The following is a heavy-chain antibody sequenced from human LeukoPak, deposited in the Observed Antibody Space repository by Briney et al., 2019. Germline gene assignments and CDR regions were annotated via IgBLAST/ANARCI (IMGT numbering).Heavy chain of an antibody. D-gene: IGHD4-17*01. V-gene: IGHV4-59*01. CDR3: AGGPAVTTNDY. CDR2: IHYTGST. CDR1: GASISSYY. Sequence: KTSETLSLTCTVSGASISSYYWTWIRQTPGKGLEWIGYIHYTGSTNYNPSLKSRVTISVDTSKGQFSLDLTSVTAADTAVYYCAGGPAVTTNDYWGQGTLVTV. J-gene: IGHJ4*02.